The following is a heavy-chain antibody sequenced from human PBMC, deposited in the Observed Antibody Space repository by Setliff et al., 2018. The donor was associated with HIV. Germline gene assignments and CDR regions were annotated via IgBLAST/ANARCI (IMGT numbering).Heavy chain of an antibody. J-gene: IGHJ4*02. V-gene: IGHV4-59*11. CDR3: ARLPDINSWPFDY. D-gene: IGHD6-13*01. CDR1: YGSISGHY. Sequence: PSETLSXTCTVSYGSISGHYWTWIRQPPGERLEWIGYIHHSGGTQYNPSLMSRLPXSVDSSKNQFSLSLSSVTAADTAVYYCARLPDINSWPFDYWARGTLVTVSS. CDR2: IHHSGGT.